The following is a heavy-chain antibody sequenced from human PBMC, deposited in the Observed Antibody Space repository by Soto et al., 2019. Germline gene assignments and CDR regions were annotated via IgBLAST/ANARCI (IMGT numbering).Heavy chain of an antibody. CDR3: ANSFSPPA. CDR1: GYTFSDSY. D-gene: IGHD2-2*01. J-gene: IGHJ4*02. Sequence: QVQLVQSGAEVKKTGASVKVSCRASGYTFSDSYIHWVRQAPGQGLEWIGWINGGNGITRYSQRFQDRVTITRDTSANTAYVELSSLRSEDTAGYYCANSFSPPAWGQGTLVTVSS. CDR2: INGGNGIT. V-gene: IGHV1-3*01.